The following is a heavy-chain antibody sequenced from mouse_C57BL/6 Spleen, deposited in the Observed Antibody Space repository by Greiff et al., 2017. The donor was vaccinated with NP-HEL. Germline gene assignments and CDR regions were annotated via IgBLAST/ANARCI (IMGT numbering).Heavy chain of an antibody. CDR2: INPSSGYT. CDR3: ARPLSWDYFDY. V-gene: IGHV1-4*01. CDR1: GYTFTSYT. D-gene: IGHD1-1*01. Sequence: QVQLKESGAELARPGASVKMSCKASGYTFTSYTMHWVKQRPGQGLEWIGYINPSSGYTKYNQKFKDKATLTADKSSSTAYMQLSSLTSEDSAVYYCARPLSWDYFDYWGQGTTLTVSS. J-gene: IGHJ2*01.